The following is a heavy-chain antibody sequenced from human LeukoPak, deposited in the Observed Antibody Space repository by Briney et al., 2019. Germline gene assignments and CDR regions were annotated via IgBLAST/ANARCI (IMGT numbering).Heavy chain of an antibody. V-gene: IGHV1-24*01. CDR1: GYTLTELS. Sequence: ASVKVSCKVSGYTLTELSMHWVRQAPGKGLEWMGGFDPEDGETIYAQKFQGRVTMTEDTSTDTAYMELSSLRSDDTAVYYCAREYSSSSENGAFDYWGQGTLVTVSS. D-gene: IGHD6-6*01. J-gene: IGHJ4*02. CDR3: AREYSSSSENGAFDY. CDR2: FDPEDGET.